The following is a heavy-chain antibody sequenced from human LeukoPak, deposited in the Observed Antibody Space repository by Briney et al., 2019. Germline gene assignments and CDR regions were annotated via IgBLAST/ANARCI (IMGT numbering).Heavy chain of an antibody. D-gene: IGHD6-13*01. V-gene: IGHV3-48*01. CDR2: ISRSSTTI. CDR1: GFTFSRYS. Sequence: GGSLRLSCAASGFTFSRYSMNWVRQAPGKGLEWVSYISRSSTTIYYADSVKGRFTISRDNAKNSLYLQMNSLRAEDTAVYYCAKVGYSSSWYDYWGQGTLVTVSS. CDR3: AKVGYSSSWYDY. J-gene: IGHJ4*02.